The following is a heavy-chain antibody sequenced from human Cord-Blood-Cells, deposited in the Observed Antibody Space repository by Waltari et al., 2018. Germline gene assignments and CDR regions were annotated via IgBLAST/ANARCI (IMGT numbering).Heavy chain of an antibody. V-gene: IGHV4-39*01. CDR2: IYYSGSP. CDR1: GGSISSSSYT. CDR3: ARRSKVAAAGIYAFDI. D-gene: IGHD6-13*01. J-gene: IGHJ3*02. Sequence: QLQLQESGPGLVKPSETLSLTCTVSGGSISSSSYTWGWIRQPPGKALERIGSIYYSGSPYYNTSLKSRVTISVDTSKNQFSLKLSSVTAADTAVYYCARRSKVAAAGIYAFDIWGQGTMVTVSS.